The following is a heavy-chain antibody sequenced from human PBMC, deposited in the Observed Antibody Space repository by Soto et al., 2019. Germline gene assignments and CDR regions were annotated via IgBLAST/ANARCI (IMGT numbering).Heavy chain of an antibody. CDR1: GGSINSYY. CDR3: ARGHYYGSGSTAFDI. D-gene: IGHD3-10*01. V-gene: IGHV4-59*08. Sequence: SETLSLTCTVSGGSINSYYWSWIRQPPGRGPEYVGYISYSGSTNYNPSLKGRITMSLDTSKNQFSLKLSSVTAADTAVYYCARGHYYGSGSTAFDIWGQGTMVTVSS. CDR2: ISYSGST. J-gene: IGHJ3*02.